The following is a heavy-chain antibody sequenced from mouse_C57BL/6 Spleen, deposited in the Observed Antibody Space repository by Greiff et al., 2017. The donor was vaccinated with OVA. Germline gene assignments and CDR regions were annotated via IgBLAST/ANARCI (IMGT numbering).Heavy chain of an antibody. D-gene: IGHD2-4*01. CDR2: IRLKSDNYAT. CDR1: GFTFSNYW. J-gene: IGHJ2*01. CDR3: TVIYDYDPYYFDY. V-gene: IGHV6-3*01. Sequence: EVQLVESGGGLVQPGGSMKLSCVASGFTFSNYWMNWVRQSPEKGLEWVAQIRLKSDNYATHYAESVKGRFTISRDDSKSSVYLQMNNLRAEDTGIYYCTVIYDYDPYYFDYWGQGTTLTVSS.